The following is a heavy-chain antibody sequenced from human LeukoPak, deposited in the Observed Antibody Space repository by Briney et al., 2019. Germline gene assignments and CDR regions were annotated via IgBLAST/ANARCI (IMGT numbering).Heavy chain of an antibody. CDR3: ARVLPVWGPLPGSQQLVRDKQWLARGVKNWFDP. CDR1: GYTFTSYA. Sequence: GASVKVSCKASGYTFTSYAMNWVGQAPGQGLEWMGWINTNTGNPTYAQGFTGRFVFSLDTSVSTAYLQISSLKAEDTAVYYCARVLPVWGPLPGSQQLVRDKQWLARGVKNWFDPWGQGTLVTVSS. CDR2: INTNTGNP. J-gene: IGHJ5*02. V-gene: IGHV7-4-1*02. D-gene: IGHD6-13*01.